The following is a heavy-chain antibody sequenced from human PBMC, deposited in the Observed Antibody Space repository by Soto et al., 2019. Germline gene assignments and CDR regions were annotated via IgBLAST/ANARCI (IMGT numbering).Heavy chain of an antibody. CDR2: LIHGGST. CDR3: ARSPLSYDYVRQTWREVGDSFDV. Sequence: QVHLEQWGAGLLEPSETLSLTCAIYNSSLGAFHWTWIRQPPGKGLEWIGELIHGGSTNYNPSLKSRVTFSLDTSKSQFSLHVMSVTAADMAVYYCARSPLSYDYVRQTWREVGDSFDVWGRGTSVTVSS. J-gene: IGHJ3*01. D-gene: IGHD3-10*02. CDR1: NSSLGAFH. V-gene: IGHV4-34*02.